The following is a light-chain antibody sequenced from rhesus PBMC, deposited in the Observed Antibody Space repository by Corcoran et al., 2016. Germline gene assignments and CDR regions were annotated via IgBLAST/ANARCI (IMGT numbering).Light chain of an antibody. Sequence: QAAPPQPPSVSGSPGQSVTISCTGTSSDVGGYNYVSWYQQHPGKAPKLMIYGVSKRPSGVSDRFSGSKSGNTASLTISGLQADDEADYYCCSYTTSSTFIFGAGTRLTVL. V-gene: IGLV2S7*01. CDR2: GVS. J-gene: IGLJ1*01. CDR3: CSYTTSSTFI. CDR1: SSDVGGYNY.